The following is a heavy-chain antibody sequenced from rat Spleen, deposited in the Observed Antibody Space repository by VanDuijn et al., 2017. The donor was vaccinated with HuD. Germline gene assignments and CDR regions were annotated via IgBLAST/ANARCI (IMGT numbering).Heavy chain of an antibody. D-gene: IGHD1-11*01. CDR3: ARKGRELGPFDY. CDR2: LWGDGST. V-gene: IGHV2-30*01. Sequence: QVQLKESGPGLVQPSQTLSLTCTVSGFSLTSYNVHWVRQPPGKGLEWMGGLWGDGSTDYNSPLKSRLSISRDTSRSQVFLKMSSLQTEDTATYYCARKGRELGPFDYWGQGVMVTVSS. J-gene: IGHJ2*01. CDR1: GFSLTSYN.